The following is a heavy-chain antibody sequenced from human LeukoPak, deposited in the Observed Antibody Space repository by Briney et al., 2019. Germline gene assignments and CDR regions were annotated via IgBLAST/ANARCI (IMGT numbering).Heavy chain of an antibody. CDR3: KGFLGSRAALPGGSYDGF. CDR1: GFTFSKDD. V-gene: IGHV3-13*01. Sequence: GGSLSLSCAASGFTFSKDDFHWVRQAPGKGLEWVAAIGVTGDTYYADSVKSRFTISREDAANSLYLQMRTLGAGDTALYCTKGFLGSRAALPGGSYDGFWGRGALVTVSS. CDR2: IGVTGDT. D-gene: IGHD1-1*01. J-gene: IGHJ2*01.